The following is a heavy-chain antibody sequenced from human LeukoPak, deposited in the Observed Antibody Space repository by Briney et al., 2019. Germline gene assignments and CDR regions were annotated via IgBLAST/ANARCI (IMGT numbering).Heavy chain of an antibody. CDR2: INWNGDRI. CDR3: AKDEGPAAPADY. CDR1: GFTFEDYG. J-gene: IGHJ4*02. V-gene: IGHV3-20*04. Sequence: PGGSLRLSCAASGFTFEDYGMSWVRQAPGKGLEWVSGINWNGDRIRYADSVKGRFTISRDNAKNSVYLQMNSLRAEDTALYYCAKDEGPAAPADYWGQGTLVTASS. D-gene: IGHD2-2*01.